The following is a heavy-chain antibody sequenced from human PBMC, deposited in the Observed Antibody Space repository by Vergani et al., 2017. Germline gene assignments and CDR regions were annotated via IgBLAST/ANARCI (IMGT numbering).Heavy chain of an antibody. Sequence: EVQLVESGGGLVQPGRSLRLSCAASGFTFDDYAMHWVRQAPGKGLEWVSGISWNSGSIGYADSVKGRFTISRDNAKNSLYLQMNSLRAEDTAVYYCARDPITMVRGVITTYFDYWGQGTLVTVSS. CDR2: ISWNSGSI. V-gene: IGHV3-9*01. CDR3: ARDPITMVRGVITTYFDY. J-gene: IGHJ4*02. CDR1: GFTFDDYA. D-gene: IGHD3-10*01.